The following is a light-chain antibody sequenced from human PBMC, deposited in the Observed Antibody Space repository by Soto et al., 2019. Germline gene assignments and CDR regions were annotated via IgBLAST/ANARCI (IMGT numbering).Light chain of an antibody. J-gene: IGLJ1*01. CDR1: SSDIGVYNY. CDR3: SSFTRVALYV. CDR2: EVR. Sequence: QSALTQPASVSGAPGQSITVSCTGTSSDIGVYNYVSWYQQHPGKAPKLMIYEVRNRPSGVSNRFSAPKSSNTASLTISRLKTEDEADTYFSSFTRVALYVVETGTNVTV. V-gene: IGLV2-14*01.